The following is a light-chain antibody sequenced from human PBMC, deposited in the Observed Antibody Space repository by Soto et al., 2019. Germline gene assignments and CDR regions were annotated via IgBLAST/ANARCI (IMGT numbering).Light chain of an antibody. J-gene: IGKJ1*01. Sequence: AIQMTQSPSSLSGSVGDRVSITCRASQAIRDDLGWYQRKPGKAPKLLIFAASRLERGVPSRFSGSGSGTDFTLTISCLQSEDFATYYCQQYYSYPPTFGQGTKVDI. CDR1: QAIRDD. CDR2: AAS. V-gene: IGKV1-6*01. CDR3: QQYYSYPPT.